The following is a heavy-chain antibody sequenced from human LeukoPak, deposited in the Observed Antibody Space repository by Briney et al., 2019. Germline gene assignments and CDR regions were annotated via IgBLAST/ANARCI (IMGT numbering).Heavy chain of an antibody. CDR2: ISNDGSNK. Sequence: PGGSLRLSCAASGFTFSSYGMHWVRQAPGKGLEWVAVISNDGSNKYYADSAKGRFTISRDNSKNTLYLQMNSLRAEDTAVYYCATRPAGHPSSGWDYWGRGTLVTVSS. J-gene: IGHJ4*02. V-gene: IGHV3-30*03. CDR3: ATRPAGHPSSGWDY. D-gene: IGHD6-19*01. CDR1: GFTFSSYG.